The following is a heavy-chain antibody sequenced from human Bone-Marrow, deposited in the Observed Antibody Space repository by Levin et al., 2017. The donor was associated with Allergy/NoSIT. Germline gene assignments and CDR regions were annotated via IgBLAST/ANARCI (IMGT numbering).Heavy chain of an antibody. Sequence: GESLKISCEASGFTFSDFWMSWVRQSPGKGLEWVANIKQDGSEKYSVDSVKGRFTISRDNAKKSLYLQMNSLRDEDGAVYYCARERGGDLDFDYWGQGTLVTVSS. D-gene: IGHD2-21*02. V-gene: IGHV3-7*01. CDR3: ARERGGDLDFDY. J-gene: IGHJ4*02. CDR1: GFTFSDFW. CDR2: IKQDGSEK.